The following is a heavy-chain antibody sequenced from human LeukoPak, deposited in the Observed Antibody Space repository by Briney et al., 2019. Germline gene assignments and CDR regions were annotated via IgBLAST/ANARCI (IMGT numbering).Heavy chain of an antibody. CDR1: GGSISSYY. CDR3: TRATGSFYPFDY. CDR2: IYYSGST. V-gene: IGHV4-59*01. J-gene: IGHJ4*02. D-gene: IGHD1-26*01. Sequence: SETLSLTCTVSGGSISSYYWSWIRQPPGKGLEWIGYIYYSGSTNYNPSLKSRVTISVDTSKNQFSLKLSSVTAADTAVYYCTRATGSFYPFDYWGQGTLVTVSS.